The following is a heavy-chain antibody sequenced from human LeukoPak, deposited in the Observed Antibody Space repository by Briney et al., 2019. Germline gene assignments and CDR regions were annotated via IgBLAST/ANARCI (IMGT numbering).Heavy chain of an antibody. J-gene: IGHJ4*02. CDR1: GGSFSGYY. Sequence: PSETLSLTCAVYGGSFSGYYWSWIRQPPGKGLEWIGEVNHSGSANYNPSLKSRVTISLDTSKNQFSLKLSSVTAADTAVYYCARGQGTVTTHWGQGTLVTVSS. CDR3: ARGQGTVTTH. V-gene: IGHV4-34*01. D-gene: IGHD4-17*01. CDR2: VNHSGSA.